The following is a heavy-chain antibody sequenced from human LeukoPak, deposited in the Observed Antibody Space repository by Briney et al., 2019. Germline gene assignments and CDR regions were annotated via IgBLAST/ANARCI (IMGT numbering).Heavy chain of an antibody. J-gene: IGHJ4*02. V-gene: IGHV1-2*02. Sequence: ASVKVSCKASGYTFTGYYMHWVRQAPGQGLEWMGWINPNSGGTNYAQKFQGRVTMTRDTSISTAYMELSRLRSDDTAVYYCARVGYSGYDLVSSFDYWGQGTLVTVSS. CDR2: INPNSGGT. CDR1: GYTFTGYY. CDR3: ARVGYSGYDLVSSFDY. D-gene: IGHD5-12*01.